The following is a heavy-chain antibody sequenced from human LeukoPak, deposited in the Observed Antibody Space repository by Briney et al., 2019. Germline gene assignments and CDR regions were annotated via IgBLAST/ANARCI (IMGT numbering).Heavy chain of an antibody. V-gene: IGHV4-59*01. Sequence: PSETLSLTCTVSGGSISSYYWSWIRQPPGKGLEWIGYIYYSGSTNYNPSLKSRVTISVDTSKNQFSLKLSSVTAADTAVYYCARADYYDSSGLSSFDYWGQGTLVTVSS. CDR2: IYYSGST. CDR1: GGSISSYY. D-gene: IGHD3-22*01. J-gene: IGHJ4*02. CDR3: ARADYYDSSGLSSFDY.